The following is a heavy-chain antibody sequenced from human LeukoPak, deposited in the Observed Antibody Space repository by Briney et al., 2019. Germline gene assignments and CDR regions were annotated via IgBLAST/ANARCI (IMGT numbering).Heavy chain of an antibody. V-gene: IGHV4-59*08. J-gene: IGHJ4*02. Sequence: PSETLSLTCTVSGGSISSYYWSWIRQPPGKGLEWIGYIYYSGSTNYNPSLKSRVTISVDTSKNQFSLKLSSVTAADTAVYYCARLPYYYDSSGYGFDYWGQGTLVTVSS. CDR3: ARLPYYYDSSGYGFDY. D-gene: IGHD3-22*01. CDR2: IYYSGST. CDR1: GGSISSYY.